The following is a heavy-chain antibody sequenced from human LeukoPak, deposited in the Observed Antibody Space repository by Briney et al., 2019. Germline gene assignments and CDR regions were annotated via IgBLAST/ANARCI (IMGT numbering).Heavy chain of an antibody. CDR1: GYTFTSNY. V-gene: IGHV1-46*01. Sequence: ASVKVSCKAFGYTFTSNYMHWVRQAPGQGPEWMGVISSSGGSTTYAQKFQGRVTLTRDMSTSTDYLELSSLRSEDTVVYYCASGVVTNYDYVWGSYQLDYWGQGTLVTVSS. D-gene: IGHD3-16*01. J-gene: IGHJ4*02. CDR3: ASGVVTNYDYVWGSYQLDY. CDR2: ISSSGGST.